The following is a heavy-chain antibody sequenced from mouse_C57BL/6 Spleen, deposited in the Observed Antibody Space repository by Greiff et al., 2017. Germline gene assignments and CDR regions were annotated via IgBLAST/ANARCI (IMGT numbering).Heavy chain of an antibody. V-gene: IGHV1-15*01. J-gene: IGHJ2*01. Sequence: QVQLQQSGAELVRPGASVTLSCKASGYTFTDSEMPWVKQTPVHGLEWIGAIDPETGGTAYNQKFKGKAILTADKSSSTAYMELRSLTSEDSAVYYCTREGWVYWGQGTTLTVSS. CDR1: GYTFTDSE. D-gene: IGHD3-3*01. CDR2: IDPETGGT. CDR3: TREGWVY.